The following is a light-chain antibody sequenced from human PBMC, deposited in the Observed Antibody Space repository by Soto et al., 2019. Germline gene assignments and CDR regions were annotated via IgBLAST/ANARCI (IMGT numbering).Light chain of an antibody. CDR1: SSNIGSNY. V-gene: IGLV1-47*02. Sequence: QSVLTQPPSASGTPGQRITISCSGSSSNIGSNYVYWYQQLSGTAPKLLIYSNNQRPSGVPDRFSGSKSGTSASLAISGLRSEDEADYYCAAWDDSLSGQDVVFGGGTKLTVL. J-gene: IGLJ2*01. CDR3: AAWDDSLSGQDVV. CDR2: SNN.